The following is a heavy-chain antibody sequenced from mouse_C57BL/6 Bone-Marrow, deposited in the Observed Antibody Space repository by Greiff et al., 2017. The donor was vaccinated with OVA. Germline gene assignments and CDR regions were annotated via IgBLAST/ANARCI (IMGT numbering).Heavy chain of an antibody. CDR3: AREGYDGRGVAY. D-gene: IGHD2-3*01. J-gene: IGHJ3*01. V-gene: IGHV1-81*01. CDR2: IYPRSGNT. CDR1: GYTFTSYG. Sequence: QVQLQQSGAELARPGASVKLSCKASGYTFTSYGISWVKQSTGQGLEWIGEIYPRSGNTYSNEKFKGKATLTADKSSSTAYMELRSLTSEDSAVYFCAREGYDGRGVAYWGQGTLVTVSA.